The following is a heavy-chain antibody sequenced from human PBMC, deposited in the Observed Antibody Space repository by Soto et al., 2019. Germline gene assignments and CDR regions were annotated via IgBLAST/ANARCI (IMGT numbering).Heavy chain of an antibody. CDR1: GFTFSSYG. CDR2: IWYDGSNK. V-gene: IGHV3-33*01. J-gene: IGHJ3*02. D-gene: IGHD2-15*01. CDR3: ARDTGYCSGGSCTHDAFDI. Sequence: QPGGSLRLSCAASGFTFSSYGMHWVRQAPGKGLEWVAVIWYDGSNKYYADSVKGRFTISRDNSKNTLYLQMNSLRAEDTAVYYSARDTGYCSGGSCTHDAFDIWGQGTMVTVSS.